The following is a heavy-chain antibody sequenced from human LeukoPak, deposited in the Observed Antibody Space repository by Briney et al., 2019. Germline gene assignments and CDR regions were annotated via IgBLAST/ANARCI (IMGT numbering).Heavy chain of an antibody. D-gene: IGHD3-3*02. Sequence: PGGSLRLSCAASEFTFSNYWMHWVRQAPGKGLVWVSRISSDGSNTNYADSVKGRFAISRDNANNTLYLQMNSLRAEDTAVYYCVLVSLTPGWGQGTLVTVSS. CDR1: EFTFSNYW. J-gene: IGHJ4*02. CDR2: ISSDGSNT. CDR3: VLVSLTPG. V-gene: IGHV3-74*01.